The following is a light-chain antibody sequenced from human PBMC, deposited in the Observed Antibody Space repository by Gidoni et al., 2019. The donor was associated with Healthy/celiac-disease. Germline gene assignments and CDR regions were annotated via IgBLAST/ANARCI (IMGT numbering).Light chain of an antibody. Sequence: QMTQSPSTLSASVGDRVTITCRASQSISSWLAWYQQKPGKAPKLLIYKASSLESGVPSRFSGSGSGTEFTLTISSLQPDDFATYYCQQYNSYSRTFGQGTKVEIK. CDR3: QQYNSYSRT. V-gene: IGKV1-5*03. CDR1: QSISSW. CDR2: KAS. J-gene: IGKJ1*01.